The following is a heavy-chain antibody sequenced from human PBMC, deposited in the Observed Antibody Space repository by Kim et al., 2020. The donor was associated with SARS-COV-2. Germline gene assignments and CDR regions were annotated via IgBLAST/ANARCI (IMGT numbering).Heavy chain of an antibody. D-gene: IGHD3-10*01. CDR1: GFTFSSYG. CDR2: ISYDGSNK. CDR3: AKVPERDYYGSGSYYTGWACDY. J-gene: IGHJ4*02. V-gene: IGHV3-30*18. Sequence: GGSLRLSCAASGFTFSSYGMHWVRQAPGKGLEWVAVISYDGSNKYYADSVKGRFTISRDNSKNTLYLQMNSLRAEDTAVYYCAKVPERDYYGSGSYYTGWACDYWGQGTLVTVSS.